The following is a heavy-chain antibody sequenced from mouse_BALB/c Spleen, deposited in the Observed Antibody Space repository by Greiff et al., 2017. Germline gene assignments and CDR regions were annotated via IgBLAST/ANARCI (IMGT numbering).Heavy chain of an antibody. J-gene: IGHJ2*01. Sequence: VQLQQSGTVLARPGASVKMSCKASGYTFTSYWMHWVKQRPGQGLEWIGAIYPGNSDTSYNQKFKGKAKLTAVTSTSTAYMELSSLTNEDSAVYYCTRYPTVVAHFDDWGQGTTLTVSS. CDR3: TRYPTVVAHFDD. V-gene: IGHV1-5*01. CDR2: IYPGNSDT. D-gene: IGHD1-1*01. CDR1: GYTFTSYW.